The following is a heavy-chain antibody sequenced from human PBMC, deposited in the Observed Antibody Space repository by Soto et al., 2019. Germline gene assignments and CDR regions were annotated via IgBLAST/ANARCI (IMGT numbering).Heavy chain of an antibody. CDR2: IHSDGSST. CDR1: GFTFSYYW. CDR3: ARGDRGAFDL. D-gene: IGHD1-26*01. V-gene: IGHV3-74*01. J-gene: IGHJ3*01. Sequence: EVQLVESGGGLVQPGESLRLSCAACGFTFSYYWMHWVRQAPGKGLVWVSRIHSDGSSTTYADSVKGRFTISRDNARNTLYLQMNSLRAEDTAVYYCARGDRGAFDLWGQGTVVTVSS.